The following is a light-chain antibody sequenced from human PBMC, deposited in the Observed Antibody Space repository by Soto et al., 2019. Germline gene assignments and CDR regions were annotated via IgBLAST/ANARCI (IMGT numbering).Light chain of an antibody. CDR2: DAS. CDR1: QSISRW. Sequence: DSQMPQSPSTLSASVGDRVTITCRASQSISRWLAWYQQKPGKAPKLLRYDASSLKGGVPSRFSGSGAGTEFTLTSSSLQHDDFATYYCQQYKSDSALTCGGGTRVESK. CDR3: QQYKSDSALT. J-gene: IGKJ4*01. V-gene: IGKV1-5*01.